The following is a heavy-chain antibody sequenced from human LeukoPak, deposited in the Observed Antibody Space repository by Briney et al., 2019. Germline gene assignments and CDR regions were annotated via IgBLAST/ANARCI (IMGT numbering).Heavy chain of an antibody. CDR3: ARHPESGFRYFDY. D-gene: IGHD3-9*01. V-gene: IGHV4-59*08. J-gene: IGHJ4*02. CDR2: IYYSGST. CDR1: GGSISSYY. Sequence: SETLSLTCTVSGGSISSYYWSWIRQPPGKGLEWIGYIYYSGSTTYNPSLKSRVTISVDTSKNQFSLKLSSVTAADTAVYYCARHPESGFRYFDYWGQGTLVTVSS.